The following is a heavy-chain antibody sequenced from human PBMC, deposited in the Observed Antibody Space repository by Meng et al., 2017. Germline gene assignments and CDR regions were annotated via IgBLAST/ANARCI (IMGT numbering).Heavy chain of an antibody. J-gene: IGHJ2*01. V-gene: IGHV3-33*01. Sequence: QVHVVVAGGRVVQPVRSLGFSCAASGFTFSSYGMHWVLQAPGKGLEWVAVIWYDGSNKYYADSVKGRFTISRDNSKNTLYLQMNSLRAEDTAVYYCARGLSTTYWYFDLWGRGTLVTVSS. CDR3: ARGLSTTYWYFDL. CDR1: GFTFSSYG. D-gene: IGHD2/OR15-2a*01. CDR2: IWYDGSNK.